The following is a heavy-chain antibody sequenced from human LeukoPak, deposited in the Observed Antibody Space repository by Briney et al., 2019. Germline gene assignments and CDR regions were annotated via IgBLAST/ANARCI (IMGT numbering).Heavy chain of an antibody. Sequence: GGSLRLSCAASGFNFSSYSMNWVRQAPGKGLEWVSSISSSSSYIYYADSVKGRFTISRDNAKNSLYLQMNSLRAEDTAVYYCARSSVAGKSYFDYWGQGTLVTVSS. CDR3: ARSSVAGKSYFDY. V-gene: IGHV3-21*01. D-gene: IGHD6-19*01. CDR2: ISSSSSYI. CDR1: GFNFSSYS. J-gene: IGHJ4*02.